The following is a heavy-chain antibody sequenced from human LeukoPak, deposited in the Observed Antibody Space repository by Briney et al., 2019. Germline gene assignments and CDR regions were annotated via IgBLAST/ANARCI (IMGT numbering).Heavy chain of an antibody. D-gene: IGHD3-9*01. V-gene: IGHV4-30-2*01. Sequence: SQTLSLTCAVSGGSISSGGYSWSWIRQPPGKGLEWIGYIYHSGSTYYNPSLKSRVTISVDRSKNQFSLKLSSVTAADTAVYYCARDGGDILTGDYFDYWGQRTLVTVSS. CDR3: ARDGGDILTGDYFDY. CDR1: GGSISSGGYS. J-gene: IGHJ4*02. CDR2: IYHSGST.